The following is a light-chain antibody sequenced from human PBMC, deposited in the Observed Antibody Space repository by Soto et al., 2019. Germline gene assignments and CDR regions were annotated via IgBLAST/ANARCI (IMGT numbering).Light chain of an antibody. J-gene: IGKJ5*01. CDR1: QGISGY. CDR2: GAS. Sequence: DIQLTQSPSFLSASVGDRVTISCRASQGISGYLAWYQEKPGKALKLLIYGASTLQSGVPSRFSGSGSGTEFTLTISSLQPEDFATYYCQQLNNYPITFGQGTRLEIK. CDR3: QQLNNYPIT. V-gene: IGKV1-9*01.